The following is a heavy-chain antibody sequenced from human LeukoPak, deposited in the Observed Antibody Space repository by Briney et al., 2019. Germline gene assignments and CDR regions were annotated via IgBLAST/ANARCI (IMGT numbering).Heavy chain of an antibody. J-gene: IGHJ6*02. CDR3: ARASGWPPDYYGMDV. CDR2: IYYSGST. V-gene: IGHV4-30-4*01. Sequence: SETLSLTCTVSGGSVSSADYYWSWIRQPPGKGLEWIGYIYYSGSTYYNPSLKSRVTISVDTSKNQFSLKLSSVTAADTAVYYCARASGWPPDYYGMDVWGQGTTVTVSS. D-gene: IGHD6-19*01. CDR1: GGSVSSADYY.